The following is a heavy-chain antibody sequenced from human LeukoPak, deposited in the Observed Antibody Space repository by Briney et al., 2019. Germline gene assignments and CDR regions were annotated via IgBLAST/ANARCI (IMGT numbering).Heavy chain of an antibody. CDR1: GYTFTSYG. J-gene: IGHJ5*02. CDR2: ISAYNGNT. CDR3: ARGGLGYCSSTSCYTHLNWFDP. V-gene: IGHV1-18*01. Sequence: ASVKVSCKASGYTFTSYGISWVRQAPGQGLEWMGWISAYNGNTNYAQKLQGRVTMTTDTSTSTAYMELRCLRSDDTAVYYCARGGLGYCSSTSCYTHLNWFDPWGQGTLVTVSS. D-gene: IGHD2-2*02.